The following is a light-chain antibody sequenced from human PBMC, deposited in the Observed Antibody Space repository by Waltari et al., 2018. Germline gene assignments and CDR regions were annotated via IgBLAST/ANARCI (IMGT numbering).Light chain of an antibody. V-gene: IGKV4-1*01. J-gene: IGKJ4*01. CDR2: WAS. CDR3: QQYYSSPLT. CDR1: QSVFHTNNKNY. Sequence: DIVMTQSPDSLAVSLGERATISCKSSQSVFHTNNKNYLAWYQQKPGQPPRLLFYWASTRESGVPYRFNGSGSGTDFTLAISSLQAEDVAIYFCQQYYSSPLTFGGGTKVEIK.